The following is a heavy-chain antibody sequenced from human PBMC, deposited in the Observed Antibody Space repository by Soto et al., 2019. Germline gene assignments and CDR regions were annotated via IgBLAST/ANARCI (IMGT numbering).Heavy chain of an antibody. CDR3: AKSGGSFLVYLAP. Sequence: GGSLRLSCAASGFSFSSYFMQWVRQAPGKGLEWVAVISYDGSNKYYADSVKDRFTISRDNSKNTLYLQMNSLRAEDTAVYYCAKSGGSFLVYLAPWGQGTLVTVSS. D-gene: IGHD2-2*02. V-gene: IGHV3-30*18. CDR1: GFSFSSYF. CDR2: ISYDGSNK. J-gene: IGHJ5*02.